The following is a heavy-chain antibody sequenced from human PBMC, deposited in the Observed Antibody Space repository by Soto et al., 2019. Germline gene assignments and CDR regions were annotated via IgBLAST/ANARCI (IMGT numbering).Heavy chain of an antibody. CDR1: GYTFTTYG. CDR2: ISPYNGDT. J-gene: IGHJ5*02. Sequence: QVQLVQSGAEVEKPGASVKVSCKASGYTFTTYGISWVRQAPGQGLEWMGWISPYNGDTNYAQNLQGRVTMTTDTSTSTAYMELSSLRSEDTAVYYCARDSIGFDPWGQGTLVTVSS. CDR3: ARDSIGFDP. V-gene: IGHV1-18*04.